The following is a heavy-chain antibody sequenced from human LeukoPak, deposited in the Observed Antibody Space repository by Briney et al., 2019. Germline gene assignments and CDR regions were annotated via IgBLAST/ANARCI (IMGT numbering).Heavy chain of an antibody. CDR2: IIPIFGTA. Sequence: ASVKVSCKASGGTFSSYAISWVRQAPGQGLEWMGGIIPIFGTANYAQKFRGRVTITTDESTSTAYMELSSLRSEDTAVYYCAREVDISGYSGEADNWFDPWGQGTLVTVSS. D-gene: IGHD5-12*01. V-gene: IGHV1-69*05. J-gene: IGHJ5*02. CDR3: AREVDISGYSGEADNWFDP. CDR1: GGTFSSYA.